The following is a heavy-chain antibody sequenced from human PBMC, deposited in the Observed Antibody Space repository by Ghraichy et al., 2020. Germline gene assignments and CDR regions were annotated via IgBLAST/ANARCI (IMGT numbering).Heavy chain of an antibody. CDR1: GGSISSSSYY. CDR2: IYYSGST. Sequence: SETLSLTCTVSGGSISSSSYYWGWIRQPPGKGLEWIGSIYYSGSTYYNPSLKSRVTISVDTSKNQFPLKLSSVTAADTAAYYCARQGGFCRGGSFYSEDFPPWGQGTLVTVSS. D-gene: IGHD2-15*01. J-gene: IGHJ1*01. V-gene: IGHV4-39*01. CDR3: ARQGGFCRGGSFYSEDFPP.